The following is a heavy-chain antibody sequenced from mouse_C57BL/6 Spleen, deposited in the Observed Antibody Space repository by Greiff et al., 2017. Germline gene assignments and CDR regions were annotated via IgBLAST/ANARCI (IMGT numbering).Heavy chain of an antibody. CDR2: ISSGSSTI. J-gene: IGHJ3*01. CDR3: ARGGLLPAWFAY. Sequence: EVQVVESGGGLVKPGGSLKLSCAASGFTFSDYGMHWVRQAPEKGLEWVAYISSGSSTIYYADTVKGRFTISRDNAKNTLFLQMTSLRSEDTAMYYCARGGLLPAWFAYWGQGTLVTVSA. CDR1: GFTFSDYG. V-gene: IGHV5-17*01. D-gene: IGHD2-3*01.